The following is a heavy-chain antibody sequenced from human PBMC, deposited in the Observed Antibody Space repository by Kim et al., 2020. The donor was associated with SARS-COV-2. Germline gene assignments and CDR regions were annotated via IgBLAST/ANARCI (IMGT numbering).Heavy chain of an antibody. D-gene: IGHD3-10*01. V-gene: IGHV3-30*04. CDR3: ARGLSVTMVRGAQIHY. Sequence: GGSLRLSCAASGFTFSSYAMHWVRQAPGKGLEWVAVISYDGSNKYYADSVKGRFTISRDNSKNTLYLQMNSLRAEDTAVYYCARGLSVTMVRGAQIHYWGQGTLVTVSS. CDR1: GFTFSSYA. J-gene: IGHJ4*02. CDR2: ISYDGSNK.